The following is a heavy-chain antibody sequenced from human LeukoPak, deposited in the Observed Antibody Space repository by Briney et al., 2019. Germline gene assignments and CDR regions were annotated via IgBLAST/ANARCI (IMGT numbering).Heavy chain of an antibody. D-gene: IGHD3-3*01. CDR3: ARGNGRITIFGEWLLVAFDI. Sequence: SVKVSCKASGGTFSSYAISWVRQAPGQGLEWMGGIIPIFGTANYAQKFQGRVTITADESTSTAYMELSSLRSEDTAVYYCARGNGRITIFGEWLLVAFDIWGQGTMDTVSS. CDR2: IIPIFGTA. CDR1: GGTFSSYA. J-gene: IGHJ3*02. V-gene: IGHV1-69*13.